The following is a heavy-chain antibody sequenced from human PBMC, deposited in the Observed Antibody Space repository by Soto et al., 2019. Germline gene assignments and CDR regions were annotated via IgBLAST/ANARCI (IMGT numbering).Heavy chain of an antibody. D-gene: IGHD2-15*01. CDR3: AALPLAPDWWDP. CDR2: MNPNSGAT. J-gene: IGHJ5*02. Sequence: QAPGQGLEWMGRMNPNSGATNYAPKFQGRVSMTRDTSIRTAYMELTSLRSDDTAVYYCAALPLAPDWWDPWGQGILVTVS. V-gene: IGHV1-2*06.